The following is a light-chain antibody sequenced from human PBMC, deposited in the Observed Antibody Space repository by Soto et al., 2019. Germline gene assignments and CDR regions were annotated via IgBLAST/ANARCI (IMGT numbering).Light chain of an antibody. Sequence: EIVLTQSPATLSLSPGERATLSCRASQSLRRTYLAWYQQKPGQAPRLLIYGASSRATGIPDRFSGSGSGTDFTLTISRLEPEDFAVYYCQQYDSSPPYTFGQGTKLEIK. J-gene: IGKJ2*01. CDR3: QQYDSSPPYT. V-gene: IGKV3-20*01. CDR1: QSLRRTY. CDR2: GAS.